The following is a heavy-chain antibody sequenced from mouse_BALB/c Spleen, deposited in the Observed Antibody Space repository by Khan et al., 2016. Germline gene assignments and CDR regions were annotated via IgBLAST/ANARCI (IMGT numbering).Heavy chain of an antibody. CDR3: AKLTGTDAY. J-gene: IGHJ3*01. V-gene: IGHV9-1*02. CDR2: INTYTGEP. D-gene: IGHD4-1*01. Sequence: QIQLVQSGPELKKPGETVKISCKASGYTFTNYGMNWVKQAPGKGLKWMGWINTYTGEPTYADDFKGRFAFSLEASASKAYLQINNLQHEDMATYCWAKLTGTDAYWGQGTLVTVSA. CDR1: GYTFTNYG.